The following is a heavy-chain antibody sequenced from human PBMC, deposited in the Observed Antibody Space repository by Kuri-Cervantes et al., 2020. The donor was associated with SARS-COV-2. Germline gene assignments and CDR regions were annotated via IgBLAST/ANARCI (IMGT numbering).Heavy chain of an antibody. CDR1: GYTFTSYY. CDR2: INPSGGST. D-gene: IGHD3-22*01. J-gene: IGHJ4*02. Sequence: ASVKVSCKASGYTFTSYYMHWVRQDPGQGLEWMGIINPSGGSTSYAEKFLGRVTMTRDTSTSTVYMGLSSQRSEDTAVYYCAREPGGGYYPHWGQGTLVTVSS. V-gene: IGHV1-46*01. CDR3: AREPGGGYYPH.